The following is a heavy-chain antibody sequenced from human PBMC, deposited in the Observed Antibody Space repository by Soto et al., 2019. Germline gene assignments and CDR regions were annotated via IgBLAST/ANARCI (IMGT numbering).Heavy chain of an antibody. J-gene: IGHJ4*02. V-gene: IGHV1-69*02. CDR3: ALVISSGYSRYYFDD. CDR1: GGTFSSYT. CDR2: IIPILGIA. Sequence: SVKVSCKASGGTFSSYTISWVRQAPGQGLEWMGRIIPILGIANYAQKFQGRVTITADKSTSTAYMELSSLRSEDTAVYYCALVISSGYSRYYFDDWGQGTLVTVSS. D-gene: IGHD3-22*01.